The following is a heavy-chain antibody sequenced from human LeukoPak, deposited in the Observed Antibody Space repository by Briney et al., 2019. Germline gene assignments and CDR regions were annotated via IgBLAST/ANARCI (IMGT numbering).Heavy chain of an antibody. J-gene: IGHJ4*02. D-gene: IGHD3-22*01. V-gene: IGHV4-59*01. Sequence: SETLSLTCSVSDDSITMYYWTWIRQPPGKGLEWIGYIYYSGSTNYNPSLKSRVTISVDTSKNQFSLKLSSVTAADTAVYYCARGDYYDSSGYYQFDYWGQGTLVTVSS. CDR1: DDSITMYY. CDR2: IYYSGST. CDR3: ARGDYYDSSGYYQFDY.